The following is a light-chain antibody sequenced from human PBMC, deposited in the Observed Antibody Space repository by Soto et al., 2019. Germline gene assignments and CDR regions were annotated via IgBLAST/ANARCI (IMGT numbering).Light chain of an antibody. CDR2: KAS. Sequence: DIHMTQSPSTLSASVGDRVTITCRASQSISSWLAWYQQKPGKAPKLMIYKASSLESGVPSRFSGSGSGTEFTLTISSLQTDDFATYYCHQYNRYQVNFGGGTKGEIK. J-gene: IGKJ4*01. V-gene: IGKV1-5*03. CDR1: QSISSW. CDR3: HQYNRYQVN.